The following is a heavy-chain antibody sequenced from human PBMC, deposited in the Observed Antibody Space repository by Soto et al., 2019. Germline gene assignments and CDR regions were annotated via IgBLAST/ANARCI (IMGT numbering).Heavy chain of an antibody. CDR1: GGTFSSYA. CDR2: IIPIFGTA. CDR3: ARELAAAGTSPYFQH. V-gene: IGHV1-69*06. D-gene: IGHD6-13*01. Sequence: ASVKVSCKASGGTFSSYAISWVRLAPGQGLEWMGGIIPIFGTANYAQKFQGRVTITADKSTSTAYMKLSSLRSEDTAVYYCARELAAAGTSPYFQHWGQGTLVTVSS. J-gene: IGHJ1*01.